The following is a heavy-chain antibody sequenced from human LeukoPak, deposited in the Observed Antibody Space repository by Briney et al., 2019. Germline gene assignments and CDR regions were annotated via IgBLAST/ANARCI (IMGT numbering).Heavy chain of an antibody. J-gene: IGHJ4*02. CDR2: SDGRIT. CDR1: GFTFSDYW. V-gene: IGHV3-74*01. CDR3: ARDKSVRQWLVSN. Sequence: GGSLRLSCAASGFTFSDYWMHWVRQAPNSDGRITSYADSVKGRFTISRDNAKNTLYLQMNSLRAEDTAVYYCARDKSVRQWLVSNWGQGTLVTVSS. D-gene: IGHD6-19*01.